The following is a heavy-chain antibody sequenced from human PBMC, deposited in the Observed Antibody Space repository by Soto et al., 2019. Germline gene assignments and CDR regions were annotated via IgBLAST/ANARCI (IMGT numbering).Heavy chain of an antibody. CDR1: GASISSGGYY. Sequence: QVQLQESGPGLVKPSQTLSLTCTVSGASISSGGYYWSWIRQLPGKGLEWIGHIYYSGSTYYNPSLQSRVTISVDTSKNQFSLKLSSVTAADTAVFYCARASYYVSGSSLVWFFDLWGRGTLVTVSS. J-gene: IGHJ2*01. CDR2: IYYSGST. V-gene: IGHV4-31*03. CDR3: ARASYYVSGSSLVWFFDL. D-gene: IGHD3-10*01.